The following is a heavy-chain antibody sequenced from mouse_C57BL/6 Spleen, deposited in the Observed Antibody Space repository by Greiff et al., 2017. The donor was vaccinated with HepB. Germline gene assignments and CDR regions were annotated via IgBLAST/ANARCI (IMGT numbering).Heavy chain of an antibody. J-gene: IGHJ4*01. CDR2: IDPSDSYT. CDR3: ARGGYYNYAMDY. D-gene: IGHD2-3*01. CDR1: GYTFTSYW. Sequence: QVQLKQPGAELVMPGASVKLSCKASGYTFTSYWMHWVKQRPGQGLEWIGEIDPSDSYTNYNQKFKGKSTLTVDKSSSTAYMQLSSLTSEDSAVYYCARGGYYNYAMDYWGQGTSVTVSS. V-gene: IGHV1-69*01.